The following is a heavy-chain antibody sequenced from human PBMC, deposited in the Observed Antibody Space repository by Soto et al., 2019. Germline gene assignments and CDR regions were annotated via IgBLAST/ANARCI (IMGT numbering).Heavy chain of an antibody. V-gene: IGHV4-39*01. Sequence: SETLSLTCSVSGGSISSNNYYWGWIRQPPGKALEWIGSIYYSGSTYYNPSLKSRVTISVDTSKNQFSLKLNSVTAADTAVYYCARQGITMIVVVVTDNWFDPRGQGTLVTVSS. CDR3: ARQGITMIVVVVTDNWFDP. D-gene: IGHD3-22*01. CDR2: IYYSGST. J-gene: IGHJ5*02. CDR1: GGSISSNNYY.